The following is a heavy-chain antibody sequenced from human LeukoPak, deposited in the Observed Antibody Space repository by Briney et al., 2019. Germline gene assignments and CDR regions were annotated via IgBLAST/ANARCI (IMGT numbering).Heavy chain of an antibody. D-gene: IGHD3-10*01. CDR2: IYYSGST. V-gene: IGHV4-59*01. Sequence: PSETLSLTCTVSGGSISSYYWSWIRQPPGKGLEWIGYIYYSGSTNYNPSLKSRVTMSVDTSKNQFSLKLSSVTAADTAVYYCARVRVVRGVIIGLDVWGQGTTVTVSS. CDR1: GGSISSYY. J-gene: IGHJ6*02. CDR3: ARVRVVRGVIIGLDV.